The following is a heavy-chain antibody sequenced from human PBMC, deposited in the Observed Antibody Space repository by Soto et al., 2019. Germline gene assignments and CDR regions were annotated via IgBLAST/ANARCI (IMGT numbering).Heavy chain of an antibody. J-gene: IGHJ4*02. CDR3: VRASWPRFDH. CDR2: ISGGASDK. V-gene: IGHV3-7*01. CDR1: GFMFSAYS. Sequence: EVQLVESGGGLVKPGGSLRLSCEASGFMFSAYSMSWVRQAPRKGLEWVAAISGGASDKFYVESVKGRFTISRDDAKYSTYRQKNSIICGDMAVNYWVRASWPRFDHWGQGTLVTVSS.